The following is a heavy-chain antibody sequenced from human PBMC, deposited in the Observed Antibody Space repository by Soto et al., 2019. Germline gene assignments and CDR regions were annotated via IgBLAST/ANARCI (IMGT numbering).Heavy chain of an antibody. J-gene: IGHJ3*02. CDR3: ARVRGDYGDYEEWYAFDI. CDR2: IWYDGSNK. V-gene: IGHV3-33*01. CDR1: GFTFSSYG. D-gene: IGHD4-17*01. Sequence: QVQLVESGGGVVQPGRSLRLSCAASGFTFSSYGMHWVRQAPGKGLEWVAVIWYDGSNKYYADSVKGRFTISRDNSKNTLYLQMNSLRAEDTAVYYCARVRGDYGDYEEWYAFDIWGQGTMVTVSS.